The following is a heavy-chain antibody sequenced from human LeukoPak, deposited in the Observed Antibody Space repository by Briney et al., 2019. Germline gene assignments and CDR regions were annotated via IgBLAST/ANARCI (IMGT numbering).Heavy chain of an antibody. CDR2: ISWNRGRI. Sequence: PGRSLRLSCAASGFTFDDYAMHWVRQAPGKGLEGVSGISWNRGRIVYADSVKGGFTISRENAKNSLYLQMNSLRAEDMALYYCAKDIFSGGTATASFDYWGQGTLVTVSS. CDR1: GFTFDDYA. J-gene: IGHJ4*02. CDR3: AKDIFSGGTATASFDY. D-gene: IGHD4-23*01. V-gene: IGHV3-9*03.